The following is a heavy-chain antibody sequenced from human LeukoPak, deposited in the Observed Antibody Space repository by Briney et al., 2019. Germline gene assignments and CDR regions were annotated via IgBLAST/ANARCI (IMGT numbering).Heavy chain of an antibody. J-gene: IGHJ4*02. Sequence: SETLSFTCTVSGGSISSYYWSWIRQPAGKGLEWIGRIYTSGSTNYNPSLKSRVTMSVDTSKNQFSLKLSSVTAADTAVYYCAREARIAVAVILDYWGQGTLVTVSS. CDR2: IYTSGST. D-gene: IGHD6-19*01. V-gene: IGHV4-4*07. CDR3: AREARIAVAVILDY. CDR1: GGSISSYY.